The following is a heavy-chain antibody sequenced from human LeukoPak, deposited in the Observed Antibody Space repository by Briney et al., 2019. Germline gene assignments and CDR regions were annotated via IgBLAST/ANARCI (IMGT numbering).Heavy chain of an antibody. Sequence: SETLSLTCTVSGGSISSGGYYWSWIRQHPGRGLEWIGYIYYSGSTYYNPSLKSRVTISVDTSKNQFSLKLSSVTAADTAVYYCARGKDYYDSSGYYNCWGQGTLVTVSS. D-gene: IGHD3-22*01. CDR3: ARGKDYYDSSGYYNC. V-gene: IGHV4-31*03. J-gene: IGHJ4*02. CDR2: IYYSGST. CDR1: GGSISSGGYY.